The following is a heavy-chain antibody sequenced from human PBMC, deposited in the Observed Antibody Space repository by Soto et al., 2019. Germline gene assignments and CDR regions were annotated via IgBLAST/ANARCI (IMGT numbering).Heavy chain of an antibody. CDR3: ARDARLGDHYYYGLDV. Sequence: ASVKFSCKPSGFTFTACAVHWLLQTRGQRLEWIGWIVVDTAYTRLSQKFQGRLTISRDTSATTAYMELSSLRFEDTAVYYCARDARLGDHYYYGLDVWGQGTTVTVSS. V-gene: IGHV1-3*01. D-gene: IGHD3-10*01. J-gene: IGHJ6*02. CDR2: IVVDTAYT. CDR1: GFTFTACA.